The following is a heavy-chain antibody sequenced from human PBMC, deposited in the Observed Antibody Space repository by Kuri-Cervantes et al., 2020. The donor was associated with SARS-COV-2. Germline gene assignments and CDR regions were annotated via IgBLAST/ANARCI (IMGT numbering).Heavy chain of an antibody. D-gene: IGHD1-26*01. CDR1: GFTFSDYA. J-gene: IGHJ3*02. V-gene: IGHV4-55*01. Sequence: GSLRLSCAASGFTFSDYAIDWVRQPPGKGLEWIGEIHHTGSTYYNPSLKSRITMSVDTSKNQFYLKLSSVTAADTAVYYCARALPWDLRGNDAFDIWGQGTMVTVSS. CDR2: IHHTGST. CDR3: ARALPWDLRGNDAFDI.